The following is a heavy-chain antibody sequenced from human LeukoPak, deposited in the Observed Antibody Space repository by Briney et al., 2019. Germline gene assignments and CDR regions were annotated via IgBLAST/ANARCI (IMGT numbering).Heavy chain of an antibody. Sequence: ASVKVSCKASGYTFTSYDINWVRQATGQGLEWMGWMNPNSGNTGYAQKFQGRVTITRNTSISTAYMELSSLRSEDTAVCYCARGRSGIAAAGIYYYMDVWGKGTTVTVSS. CDR2: MNPNSGNT. V-gene: IGHV1-8*03. CDR3: ARGRSGIAAAGIYYYMDV. D-gene: IGHD6-13*01. CDR1: GYTFTSYD. J-gene: IGHJ6*03.